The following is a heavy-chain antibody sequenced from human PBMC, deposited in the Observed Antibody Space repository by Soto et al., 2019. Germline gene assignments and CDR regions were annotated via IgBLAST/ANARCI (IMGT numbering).Heavy chain of an antibody. CDR2: ISGSGGST. Sequence: EVQLLESGGGLVQPGGSLRLSGAASGITFSSYAMSWVRQAPGKGLEWVSGISGSGGSTYYADSVKGRFTISRDNSKNTLYLQMNSLRAEDTAVYYCAKADYGDYGFDYWGQGTLVTVSS. V-gene: IGHV3-23*01. CDR1: GITFSSYA. J-gene: IGHJ4*02. D-gene: IGHD4-17*01. CDR3: AKADYGDYGFDY.